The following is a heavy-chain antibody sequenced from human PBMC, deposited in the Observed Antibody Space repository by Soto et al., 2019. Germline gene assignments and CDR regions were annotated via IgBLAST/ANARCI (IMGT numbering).Heavy chain of an antibody. J-gene: IGHJ5*02. CDR2: IYYSGST. Sequence: QVQLQESGPGLVKPSQTLSLTCTVSGGSISSGDYYWSWIRQHPGKGLEWIGYIYYSGSTYYNPSHTSRVTISVDTSKNQFSRKLSSVTAADTAVYYCARWWSGSRQGFDPWGQGTLVTVSS. CDR3: ARWWSGSRQGFDP. D-gene: IGHD3-3*01. CDR1: GGSISSGDYY. V-gene: IGHV4-31*03.